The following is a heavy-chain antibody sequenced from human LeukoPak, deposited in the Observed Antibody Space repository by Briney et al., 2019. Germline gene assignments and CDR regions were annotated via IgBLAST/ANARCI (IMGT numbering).Heavy chain of an antibody. J-gene: IGHJ6*03. CDR2: IFYSGST. Sequence: SDTLSLTCGVYGRSFSDYYWGWMRQPPGKGLEWIGNIFYSGSTYYTPSLKCRLTITVDAPKTQFSLKVSSVTAAHTAVFLCARIYSYYYYMDVWGKGTTVTISS. CDR3: ARIYSYYYYMDV. CDR1: GRSFSDYY. V-gene: IGHV4-34*12.